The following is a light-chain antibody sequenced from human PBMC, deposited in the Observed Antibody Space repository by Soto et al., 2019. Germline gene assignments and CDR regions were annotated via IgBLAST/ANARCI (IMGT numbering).Light chain of an antibody. V-gene: IGLV2-14*01. CDR3: SSYTSIGPWV. J-gene: IGLJ3*02. Sequence: QSALTQPASVSGSPGQSITISCTGNSCDVGGYNYVSWYQLDPGKAPKLIIYEVNNRPSGVPNRFSGSNSGNTASLTISGLHAEDEADYYRSSYTSIGPWVFGGGTKLTVL. CDR1: SCDVGGYNY. CDR2: EVN.